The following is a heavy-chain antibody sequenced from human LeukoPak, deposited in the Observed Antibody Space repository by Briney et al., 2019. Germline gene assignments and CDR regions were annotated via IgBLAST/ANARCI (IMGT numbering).Heavy chain of an antibody. Sequence: PSQTLSLTCTVSGGSISSGSYYWSWIRQPAGKGLEWIGRIYTSGSTNYNPSLKSRVTISVDTSKNQFSLKLSSVTAADTAVYYCASWSLGYCSGGSCPRGAFDYWGQGSLVTVSS. CDR3: ASWSLGYCSGGSCPRGAFDY. D-gene: IGHD2-15*01. V-gene: IGHV4-61*02. CDR2: IYTSGST. CDR1: GGSISSGSYY. J-gene: IGHJ4*02.